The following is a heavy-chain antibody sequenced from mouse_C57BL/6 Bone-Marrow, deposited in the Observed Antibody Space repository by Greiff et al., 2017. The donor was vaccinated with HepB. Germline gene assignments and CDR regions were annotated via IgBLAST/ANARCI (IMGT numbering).Heavy chain of an antibody. CDR1: GYTFTDYN. CDR3: ARSDYYGRDAMDY. J-gene: IGHJ4*01. Sequence: VQLKESGPELVKPGASVKIPCKASGYTFTDYNMDWVKQSHGKSLEWIGDINPNNGGTIYNQKFKGKATLTVDKSSSTAYMELRSLTSEDTAVYYCARSDYYGRDAMDYWGQGTSVTVSS. CDR2: INPNNGGT. D-gene: IGHD1-1*01. V-gene: IGHV1-18*01.